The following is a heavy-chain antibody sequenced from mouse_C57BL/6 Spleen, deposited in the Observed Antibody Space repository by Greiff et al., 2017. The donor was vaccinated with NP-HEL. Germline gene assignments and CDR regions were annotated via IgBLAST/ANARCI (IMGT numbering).Heavy chain of an antibody. CDR3: AINWDQAMDY. V-gene: IGHV2-2*01. CDR2: IWSGGST. Sequence: VHLVESGPGLVQPSQSLSITCTVSGFSLTSYGVHWVRQSPGKGLEWLGVIWSGGSTDYNAAFISRLSISKDNSKSQVFIKMNRLQADDTAIYYCAINWDQAMDYWGQGTSVTVSS. D-gene: IGHD4-1*02. J-gene: IGHJ4*01. CDR1: GFSLTSYG.